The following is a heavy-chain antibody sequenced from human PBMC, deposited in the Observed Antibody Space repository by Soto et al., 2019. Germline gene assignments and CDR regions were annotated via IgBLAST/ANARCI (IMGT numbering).Heavy chain of an antibody. D-gene: IGHD3-10*01. V-gene: IGHV3-23*01. J-gene: IGHJ4*02. CDR3: AKYYASGSYYHFDS. CDR1: GFTFINYA. CDR2: ISGSGGRA. Sequence: GGSLRLSCAASGFTFINYAMSWVRQAPGLGLEWVSSISGSGGRADYADSVRGRFTISRDNSKKTLSLQMNSLRVGDTAIYYCAKYYASGSYYHFDSWGQGTLVTVSS.